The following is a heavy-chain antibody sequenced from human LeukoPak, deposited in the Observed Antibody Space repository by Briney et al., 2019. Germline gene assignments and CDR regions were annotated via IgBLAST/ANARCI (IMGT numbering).Heavy chain of an antibody. V-gene: IGHV1-24*01. J-gene: IGHJ4*02. CDR2: FDPEDGET. CDR3: ATAASYCTNGVCFFLYYLDY. Sequence: ASVKVSCKVSGYTLTELSMHWVRQAPGKGLEWMGGFDPEDGETIYAQKFQGRVTMTEDTSTDTAYMELSSLRSEDTAVYYCATAASYCTNGVCFFLYYLDYWGQGTLVTVSS. CDR1: GYTLTELS. D-gene: IGHD2-8*01.